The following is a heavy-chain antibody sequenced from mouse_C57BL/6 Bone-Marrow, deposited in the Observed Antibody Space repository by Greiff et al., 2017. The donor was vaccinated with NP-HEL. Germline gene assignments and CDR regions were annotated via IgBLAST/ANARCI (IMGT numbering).Heavy chain of an antibody. Sequence: EVKLVESGEGLVKPGGSLKLSCAASGFTFSSYAMSWVRQTPEKRLEWVAYISSGGDYIYYADTVKGRFTISRDNARNTLYLQMSSLKSEDTAMYYCTRGDYGSSFYYFDYWGQGTTLTVSS. CDR2: ISSGGDYI. CDR1: GFTFSSYA. D-gene: IGHD1-1*01. J-gene: IGHJ2*01. V-gene: IGHV5-9-1*02. CDR3: TRGDYGSSFYYFDY.